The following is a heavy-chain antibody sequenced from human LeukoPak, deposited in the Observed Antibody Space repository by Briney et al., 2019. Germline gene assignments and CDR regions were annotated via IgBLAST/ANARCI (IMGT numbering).Heavy chain of an antibody. Sequence: PGGSLRLSCAASGFTFTTYAMQWVRQAPGRGLEYVSAISTDGGGTYYANSVKGRFTISRDNSKNTLYLQMGSLRVEDMAVYYCARYSSGSCYDYWGQGTLVTVSS. V-gene: IGHV3-64*01. CDR1: GFTFTTYA. J-gene: IGHJ4*02. D-gene: IGHD6-13*01. CDR2: ISTDGGGT. CDR3: ARYSSGSCYDY.